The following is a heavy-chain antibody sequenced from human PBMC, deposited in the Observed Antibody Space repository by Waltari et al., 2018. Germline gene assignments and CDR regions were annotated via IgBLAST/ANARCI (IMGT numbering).Heavy chain of an antibody. CDR1: GLTFSGST. V-gene: IGHV3-73*01. CDR3: TGGAVTGTDF. J-gene: IGHJ4*02. Sequence: EVQVVESGGGLVQPGGSLKLSCATSGLTFSGSTIHWVRQTSGEGLEWVGRSRSKPNNYATRYTASVEGRFTISRDDSESTAYLQMNSLMTEDTAVYYCTGGAVTGTDFWGQGTLVTVSS. D-gene: IGHD6-13*01. CDR2: SRSKPNNYAT.